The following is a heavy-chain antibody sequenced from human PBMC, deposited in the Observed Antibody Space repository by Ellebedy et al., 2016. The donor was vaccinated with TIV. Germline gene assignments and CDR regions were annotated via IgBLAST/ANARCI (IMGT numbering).Heavy chain of an antibody. Sequence: GESLKISCAASGFTFSNSVMSWVRQAPGKGLEWVSTISIRADTTHYADSVRGRFTISRDNSKNTLYLQMNSLRAEDTAVYYCAKDRTSGDGYWVFDQWGQGTLVTVSS. CDR3: AKDRTSGDGYWVFDQ. D-gene: IGHD5-18*01. V-gene: IGHV3-23*01. J-gene: IGHJ4*02. CDR2: ISIRADTT. CDR1: GFTFSNSV.